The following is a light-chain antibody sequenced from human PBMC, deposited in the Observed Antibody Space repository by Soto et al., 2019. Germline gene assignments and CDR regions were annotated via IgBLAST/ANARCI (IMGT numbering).Light chain of an antibody. V-gene: IGKV3-20*01. CDR3: QHYGSSRT. CDR2: GAS. J-gene: IGKJ1*01. CDR1: QRVSSSY. Sequence: EIVLTQSPGTLSLSPGERATLSCRASQRVSSSYLAWYQQKPGQAPSLLIYGASSRATGIPDRVSGSGCRTDFTLTISRLEPEDIAVYYCQHYGSSRTFGQGTKVEVK.